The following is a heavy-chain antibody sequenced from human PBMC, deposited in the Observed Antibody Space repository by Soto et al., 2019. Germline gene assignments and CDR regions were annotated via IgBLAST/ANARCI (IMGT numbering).Heavy chain of an antibody. D-gene: IGHD3-9*01. CDR1: GGTFSSYA. V-gene: IGHV1-69*13. CDR2: IIPIFGTA. J-gene: IGHJ6*02. CDR3: ASNRYYDILTGYQHYYYYYGMDV. Sequence: SVKVSCKASGGTFSSYAISWVRQAPGQGLEWMGGIIPIFGTANYAQKFQGRVTITADESTSTAYMELSSLRSEDTAVYYCASNRYYDILTGYQHYYYYYGMDVWGQGTTVTVYS.